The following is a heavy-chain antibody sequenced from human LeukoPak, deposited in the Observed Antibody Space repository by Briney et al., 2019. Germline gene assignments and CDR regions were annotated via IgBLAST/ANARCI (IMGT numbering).Heavy chain of an antibody. CDR2: IYYSGST. CDR1: GGSISSYY. V-gene: IGHV4-59*01. CDR3: ARVGYDILTGPHYMDV. J-gene: IGHJ6*03. Sequence: ASETLSLTCTVSGGSISSYYWSWIRQPPGKGLEWIGYIYYSGSTNYNPSLKSRVTISVDTSKNQFSLKLSSVTAADTAVYYCARVGYDILTGPHYMDVWGKGTTVTISS. D-gene: IGHD3-9*01.